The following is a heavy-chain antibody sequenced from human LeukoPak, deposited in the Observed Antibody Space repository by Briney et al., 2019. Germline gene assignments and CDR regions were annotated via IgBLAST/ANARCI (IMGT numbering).Heavy chain of an antibody. CDR1: GFTFSSNA. CDR2: IGYSGGSI. D-gene: IGHD5-12*01. Sequence: GGSLRLSCAASGFTFSSNAMSWVRQAPGKGLEWVSTIGYSGGSIYYADSVKGRFTISRDISKNTLYLQMKSLGAEDTAVYYCAEIRGGYSNDGFDSWGQGTLVTVSS. CDR3: AEIRGGYSNDGFDS. J-gene: IGHJ4*02. V-gene: IGHV3-23*01.